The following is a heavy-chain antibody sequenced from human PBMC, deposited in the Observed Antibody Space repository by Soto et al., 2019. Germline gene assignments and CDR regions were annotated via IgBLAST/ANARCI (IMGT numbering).Heavy chain of an antibody. V-gene: IGHV4-34*01. D-gene: IGHD1-26*01. CDR2: INHSGST. CDR3: ARGGPTYYYYGMDV. J-gene: IGHJ6*02. Sequence: PSETLSLTSAVYGGSFSGYYWSWIRQPPGKGLEWIGEINHSGSTNYNPSLKSRVTISVDTSKNQFSLKLSPVTAADTAVYYCARGGPTYYYYGMDVWGQGTTVTVCS. CDR1: GGSFSGYY.